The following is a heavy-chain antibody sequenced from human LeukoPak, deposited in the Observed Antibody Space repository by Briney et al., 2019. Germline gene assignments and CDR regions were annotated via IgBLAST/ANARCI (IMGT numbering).Heavy chain of an antibody. V-gene: IGHV3-74*01. CDR1: ALSVSCYW. J-gene: IGHJ6*03. CDR2: INRDGSST. CDR3: ARDAGEVVVTAILFYMDV. Sequence: QPGRCIKLYCGFSALSVSCYWMHCVGKAQGLEPMAGLRINRDGSSTSYADSVKGRFTISRDNAKNTLYLQMNSLRAEDTAVYYCARDAGEVVVTAILFYMDVWGKGTTVTVSS. D-gene: IGHD2-21*02.